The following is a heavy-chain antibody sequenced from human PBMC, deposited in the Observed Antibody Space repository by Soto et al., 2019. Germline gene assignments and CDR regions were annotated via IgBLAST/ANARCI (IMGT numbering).Heavy chain of an antibody. J-gene: IGHJ6*02. CDR3: ARDPNWNYPLGDYYYGMDV. Sequence: VQVLESGGGLVQPGGSLRLSCAASGFTFSSYAMSWVRQAPGKGLEWVAVISYDGSNKYYADSVKGRFTISRDNSKNTLYLQMNSLRAEDTAVYYCARDPNWNYPLGDYYYGMDVWGQGTTVTVSS. CDR1: GFTFSSYA. D-gene: IGHD1-7*01. V-gene: IGHV3-30-3*01. CDR2: ISYDGSNK.